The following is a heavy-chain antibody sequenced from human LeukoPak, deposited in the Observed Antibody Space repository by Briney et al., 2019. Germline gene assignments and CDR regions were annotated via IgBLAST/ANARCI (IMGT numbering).Heavy chain of an antibody. D-gene: IGHD3-10*01. V-gene: IGHV4-39*01. CDR1: GGSISSSSYY. CDR3: ARHAGSITISNWFDP. Sequence: SETLSLTCTVSGGSISSSSYYWGWIRQPPGKGLEWIGSIYYSGSTYYNPSLKSRVTISVDTSKNQFSLKLSSVTAADTAVYYCARHAGSITISNWFDPWGQGTLVTVSS. J-gene: IGHJ5*02. CDR2: IYYSGST.